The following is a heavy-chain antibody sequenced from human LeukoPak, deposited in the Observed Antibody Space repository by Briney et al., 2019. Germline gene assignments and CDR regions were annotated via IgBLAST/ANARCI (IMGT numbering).Heavy chain of an antibody. Sequence: SETLSLTCAVHGGSFSGYYWSWIRQPPGKGLEWIGEINHSGSTNYDPSLKSRVTISVDTSKNQFSLKLSSVTAADTAVYYCARVRRIVATINWFDPWGQGTLVTVSS. CDR2: INHSGST. V-gene: IGHV4-34*01. CDR3: ARVRRIVATINWFDP. CDR1: GGSFSGYY. D-gene: IGHD5-12*01. J-gene: IGHJ5*02.